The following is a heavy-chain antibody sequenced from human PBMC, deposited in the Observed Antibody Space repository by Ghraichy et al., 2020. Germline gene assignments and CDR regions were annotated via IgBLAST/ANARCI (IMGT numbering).Heavy chain of an antibody. Sequence: SETLSLTCTVSGGSISSSSYYWGWIRQPPGKGLEWIVSIHYTGNNYYNPSLKSRVTIYGDTSKNQFSLKLSSVTAADTTVYYCARLLVIAARPFDYWCQGTLVTVSS. CDR2: IHYTGNN. J-gene: IGHJ4*02. CDR1: GGSISSSSYY. D-gene: IGHD6-6*01. CDR3: ARLLVIAARPFDY. V-gene: IGHV4-39*01.